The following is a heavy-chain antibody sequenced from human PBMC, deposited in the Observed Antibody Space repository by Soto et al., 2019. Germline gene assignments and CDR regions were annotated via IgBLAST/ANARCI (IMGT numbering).Heavy chain of an antibody. J-gene: IGHJ4*02. V-gene: IGHV4-59*01. CDR2: IYYSGST. CDR1: GGSISSYY. D-gene: IGHD4-4*01. CDR3: ARGAVTTNAPPGYFDY. Sequence: SLTCTVSGGSISSYYWSWIRQPPGKGLEWIGYIYYSGSTNYNPSLKSRVTISVDTSKNQFSLKLSSVTAADTAVYYCARGAVTTNAPPGYFDYWGQGTLVTVSS.